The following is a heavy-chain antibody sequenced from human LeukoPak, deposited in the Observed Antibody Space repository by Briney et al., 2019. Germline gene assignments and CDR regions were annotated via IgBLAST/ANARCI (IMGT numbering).Heavy chain of an antibody. CDR3: ARDLSSSTAPYFYYGMDV. J-gene: IGHJ6*02. D-gene: IGHD6-6*01. V-gene: IGHV3-33*01. CDR1: GFAFSSYG. CDR2: IWYDGSNK. Sequence: GGSLRLSCAASGFAFSSYGMHRVRQAPGKGLEWVAVIWYDGSNKYYADSVKGRFTISRDNSKNTLYLQMNSLRAEDTAVYYCARDLSSSTAPYFYYGMDVWGQGTTVTVSS.